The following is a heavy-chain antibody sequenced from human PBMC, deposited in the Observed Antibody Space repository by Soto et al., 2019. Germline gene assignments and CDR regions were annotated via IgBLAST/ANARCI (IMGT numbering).Heavy chain of an antibody. CDR1: GFTFSSYG. CDR2: IWYDGSDK. CDR3: ARTYGTGSLNWFDP. Sequence: PGGSLRLSCAASGFTFSSYGMHWVRQAPGKGLEWVAVIWYDGSDKYYADSVKGRFTISRDNSKNTLYLQMNSLRAEDTAVYYCARTYGTGSLNWFDPWGQGTLVTVSS. J-gene: IGHJ5*02. D-gene: IGHD3-10*01. V-gene: IGHV3-33*01.